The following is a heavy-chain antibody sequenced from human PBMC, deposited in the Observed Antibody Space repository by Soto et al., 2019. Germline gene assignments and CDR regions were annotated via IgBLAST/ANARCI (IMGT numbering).Heavy chain of an antibody. CDR2: ISGSGGAT. CDR1: GFTFENYA. CDR3: AKDSWAIFGVPAGEYYAMDV. J-gene: IGHJ6*02. D-gene: IGHD3-3*01. V-gene: IGHV3-23*01. Sequence: GGSLRRSCVASGFTFENYAMRWVREAPGKGLERVSAISGSGGATYYSDSVKGRFTISRDNSKNTVYLQMNDLRVEDAAEYFCAKDSWAIFGVPAGEYYAMDVWGQGTTVTVSS.